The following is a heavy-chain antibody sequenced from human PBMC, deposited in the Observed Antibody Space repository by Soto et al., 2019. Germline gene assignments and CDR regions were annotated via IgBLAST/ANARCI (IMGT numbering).Heavy chain of an antibody. CDR2: IIPILGIA. CDR3: ARAYYDSSGYYFDY. V-gene: IGHV1-69*02. CDR1: GGTFSSYT. D-gene: IGHD3-22*01. J-gene: IGHJ4*02. Sequence: QVQLVQSGAEVKKPGSSVKVSCKASGGTFSSYTISWVRQAPGQGLEWMGRIIPILGIANYAQKFQGRVTITAHKATSTAYMELSSMRCEDTAVYYCARAYYDSSGYYFDYWGKGTLVTVSS.